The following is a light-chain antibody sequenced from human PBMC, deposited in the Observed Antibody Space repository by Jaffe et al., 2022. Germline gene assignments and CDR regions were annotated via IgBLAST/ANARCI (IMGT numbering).Light chain of an antibody. CDR2: INRDGSH. J-gene: IGLJ2*01. Sequence: QPVLTQSPSASASLGASVKLTCILSSRHSHYAVAWHQQLPEKGPRYLLRINRDGSHNKGDGIPDRFSGSISGAERYLTISSLQSEDEADYYCQTWGAGIRVFGGGTKLTVL. CDR1: SRHSHYA. V-gene: IGLV4-69*01. CDR3: QTWGAGIRV.